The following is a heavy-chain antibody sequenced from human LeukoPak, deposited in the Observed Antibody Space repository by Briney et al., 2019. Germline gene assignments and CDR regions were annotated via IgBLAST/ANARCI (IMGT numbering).Heavy chain of an antibody. Sequence: PGRSLRLSCAASGFTFDDYAMHWVRQAPGKGLEWVSGFSWNSGSIGYADSVKGRFTISRDNAKNSLYLQMNSLRAEDTALYYCAKGRDKYQLLSKNWFDPWGQGTLVTVSS. CDR1: GFTFDDYA. CDR2: FSWNSGSI. J-gene: IGHJ5*02. CDR3: AKGRDKYQLLSKNWFDP. D-gene: IGHD2-2*01. V-gene: IGHV3-9*01.